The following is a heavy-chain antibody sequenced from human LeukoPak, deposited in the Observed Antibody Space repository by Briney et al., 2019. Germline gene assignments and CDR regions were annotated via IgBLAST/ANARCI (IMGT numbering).Heavy chain of an antibody. Sequence: SQTLSLTCAVSGDSVSSNSAAWNWIRQSPSGGLEWLGRTYYRSRWYNDYAASVKGRLTINSDTSKNQFSLQLNSVTPEDTAVYYCARGSAATAVSYFDYWGQGTLVTVSS. D-gene: IGHD6-13*01. CDR2: TYYRSRWYN. CDR1: GDSVSSNSAA. V-gene: IGHV6-1*01. J-gene: IGHJ4*03. CDR3: ARGSAATAVSYFDY.